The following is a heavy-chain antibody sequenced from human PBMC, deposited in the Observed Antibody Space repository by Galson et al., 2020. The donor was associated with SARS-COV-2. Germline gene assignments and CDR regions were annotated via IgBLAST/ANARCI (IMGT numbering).Heavy chain of an antibody. V-gene: IGHV3-30*02. CDR1: GFTFSSYG. CDR3: ANLEYSFSSGTHKYYYMDV. Sequence: GGSLRLSCAASGFTFSSYGMHWVRQLPGKGLEWVAFIRYDGSDRFHADAVKGRFTISRDNSRNTLYLQMSSLRGEDTAVYYCANLEYSFSSGTHKYYYMDVWGRGTTVTVSS. J-gene: IGHJ6*03. D-gene: IGHD6-6*01. CDR2: IRYDGSDR.